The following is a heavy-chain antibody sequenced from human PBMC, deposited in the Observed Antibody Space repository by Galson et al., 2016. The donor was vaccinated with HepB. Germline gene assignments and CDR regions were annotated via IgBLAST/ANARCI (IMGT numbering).Heavy chain of an antibody. J-gene: IGHJ4*02. V-gene: IGHV3-30*18. Sequence: SLRLSCAASGFTFSSYGMHWVRQAPGKGLEWVAVILYDVRKKYYADSVKGRFTISRDNSKNTLYLQMNSLRAEDTAVYYCAKGQWTFDYWGQGTLVTVSS. CDR3: AKGQWTFDY. CDR1: GFTFSSYG. D-gene: IGHD3/OR15-3a*01. CDR2: ILYDVRKK.